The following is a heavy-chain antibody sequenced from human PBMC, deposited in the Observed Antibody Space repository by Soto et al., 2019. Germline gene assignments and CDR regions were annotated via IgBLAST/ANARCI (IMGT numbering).Heavy chain of an antibody. CDR1: GFTFSSYA. CDR2: ISGSGGST. CDR3: AKPPSRYRGRQNWFDP. Sequence: HPGGSLRLSCAASGFTFSSYAMSWVRQAPGKGLEWVSAISGSGGSTYYADSVKGRLTISRDNSKNTLYLQMNSLRAEDTAVYYCAKPPSRYRGRQNWFDPWGQGTLVTVSS. V-gene: IGHV3-23*01. D-gene: IGHD5-18*01. J-gene: IGHJ5*02.